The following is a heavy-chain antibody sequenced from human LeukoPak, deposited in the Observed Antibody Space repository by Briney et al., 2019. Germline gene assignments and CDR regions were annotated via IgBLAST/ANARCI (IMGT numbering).Heavy chain of an antibody. D-gene: IGHD6-19*01. CDR3: AKDIGSGWSFDY. J-gene: IGHJ4*02. V-gene: IGHV3-43*02. CDR2: IRGDGTTT. CDR1: GFTFDDYA. Sequence: GGSLRLSCAASGFTFDDYAMHWVRQAPGKGLEWVSLIRGDGTTTYYADSVKGRFTISRDNSKNSQYLQMNSLRTGDTALYYCAKDIGSGWSFDYWGQGTLVTVSS.